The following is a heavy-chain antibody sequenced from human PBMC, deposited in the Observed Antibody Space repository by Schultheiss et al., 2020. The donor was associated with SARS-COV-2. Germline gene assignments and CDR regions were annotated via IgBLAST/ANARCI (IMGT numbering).Heavy chain of an antibody. V-gene: IGHV4-61*01. J-gene: IGHJ5*02. Sequence: SETLSLTCTVSGGSVSSGSYYWSWIRQPPGKGLEWIGYIYYSGSTNYNPSLKSRVTISVDTSKNQFSLKLSSVTAADTAVYYCARNMVRGVIPNWFDPWGQGTLVTVSS. D-gene: IGHD3-10*01. CDR2: IYYSGST. CDR3: ARNMVRGVIPNWFDP. CDR1: GGSVSSGSYY.